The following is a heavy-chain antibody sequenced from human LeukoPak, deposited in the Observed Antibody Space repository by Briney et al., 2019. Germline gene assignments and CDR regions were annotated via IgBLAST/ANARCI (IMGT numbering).Heavy chain of an antibody. CDR2: IGTAGDT. Sequence: GGSLRLSCAASGFTFSSYDMHWVRQATGKGLEWVSAIGTAGDTYYPGSVKGRFTISRENAKNSLYLQMNSLRAGDTAVYYRARAGCSSTSCYTYYYGMDVWGQGTTVTVSS. D-gene: IGHD2-2*02. CDR1: GFTFSSYD. V-gene: IGHV3-13*01. CDR3: ARAGCSSTSCYTYYYGMDV. J-gene: IGHJ6*02.